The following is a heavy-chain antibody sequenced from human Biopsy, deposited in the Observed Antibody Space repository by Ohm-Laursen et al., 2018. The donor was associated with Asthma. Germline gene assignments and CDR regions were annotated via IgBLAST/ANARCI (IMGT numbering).Heavy chain of an antibody. J-gene: IGHJ4*02. Sequence: ALRVGCVASGFADSRDLMFWVRQAGGKGLAWVSVMYSGGTSHTADSVRGRFTISRDYSKNTLYLQMHSLRAEDTAVYYCARGDSSNWSHYYFDYWGQGTLVTVSS. V-gene: IGHV3-53*01. CDR3: ARGDSSNWSHYYFDY. CDR2: MYSGGTS. CDR1: GFADSRDL. D-gene: IGHD3-22*01.